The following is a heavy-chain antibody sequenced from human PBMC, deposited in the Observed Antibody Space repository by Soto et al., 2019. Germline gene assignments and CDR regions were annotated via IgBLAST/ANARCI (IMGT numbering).Heavy chain of an antibody. D-gene: IGHD3-22*01. Sequence: GGSLRLSCAASGFTFSSYAMSWVRQAPGKGLEWVSAISGSGGSTYYADSVKGRFTISRDNSKNTLYLQMNSLRAEDTAVYYCAKDRLTYYYDSSGYPYGMDVWGQGTTVTVSS. CDR2: ISGSGGST. CDR1: GFTFSSYA. V-gene: IGHV3-23*01. CDR3: AKDRLTYYYDSSGYPYGMDV. J-gene: IGHJ6*02.